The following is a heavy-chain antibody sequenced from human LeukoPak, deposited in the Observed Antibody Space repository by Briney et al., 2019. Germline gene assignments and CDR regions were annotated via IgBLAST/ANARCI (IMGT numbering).Heavy chain of an antibody. CDR3: ARDPGWIAAAGISTYYYYYGMDA. CDR2: IYTSGST. J-gene: IGHJ6*02. CDR1: GGSISSGSYY. Sequence: SETLSLTCTVSGGSISSGSYYWSWIRQPAGKGLEWIGRIYTSGSTNYNPSLKSRVTISVDTSKNQFSLKLSSVTAADTAVYYCARDPGWIAAAGISTYYYYYGMDAWGQGTTVTVSS. D-gene: IGHD6-13*01. V-gene: IGHV4-61*02.